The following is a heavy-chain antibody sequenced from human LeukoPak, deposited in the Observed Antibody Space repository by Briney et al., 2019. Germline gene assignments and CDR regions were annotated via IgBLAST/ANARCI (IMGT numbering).Heavy chain of an antibody. CDR1: GFTFSTYW. V-gene: IGHV3-7*01. D-gene: IGHD3-22*01. J-gene: IGHJ3*02. CDR3: ARDVYDSSGFSGAFDI. Sequence: GGPLRLSCAASGFTFSTYWMAWARQAPGKGLEWVANMNQDGSETYYVDSVKGRFTISRDNAKNSLYLEMNSLRGDDTAVYYCARDVYDSSGFSGAFDIWGQGTMVTVSS. CDR2: MNQDGSET.